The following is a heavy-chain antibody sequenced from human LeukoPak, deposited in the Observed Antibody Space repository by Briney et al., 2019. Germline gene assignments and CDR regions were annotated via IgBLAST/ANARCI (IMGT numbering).Heavy chain of an antibody. V-gene: IGHV3-23*01. D-gene: IGHD3-22*01. CDR2: ISGSGGST. J-gene: IGHJ4*02. CDR1: GFTFSGYG. CDR3: GRFFYYDRFEKLGGYYFDY. Sequence: GGTLRLSCAASGFTFSGYGMSWVRQAPGKGLEWVSAISGSGGSTYYADSVKGRFTISRDNSKNTLYLQMNSLRAEDTAVYYCGRFFYYDRFEKLGGYYFDYWGQGTLVTVSS.